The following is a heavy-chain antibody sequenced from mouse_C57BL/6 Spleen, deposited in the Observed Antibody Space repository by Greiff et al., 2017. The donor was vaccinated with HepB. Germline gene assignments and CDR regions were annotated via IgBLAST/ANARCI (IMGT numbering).Heavy chain of an antibody. CDR1: GFTFSSYA. CDR3: ARDNYDYDVPY. D-gene: IGHD2-4*01. Sequence: EVKLVESGGGLVKPGGSLKLSCAASGFTFSSYAMSWVRQTPEKRLEWVATISDGGSYTYYPDNVKGRFTISRDNAKNNLYLQMSHLKSEDTAMYYCARDNYDYDVPYWGQGTLVTVSA. CDR2: ISDGGSYT. J-gene: IGHJ3*01. V-gene: IGHV5-4*01.